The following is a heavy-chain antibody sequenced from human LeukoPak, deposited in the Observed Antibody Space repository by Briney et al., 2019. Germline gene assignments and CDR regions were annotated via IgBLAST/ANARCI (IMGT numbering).Heavy chain of an antibody. D-gene: IGHD3-22*01. CDR3: ARDGIDQWLTFDV. J-gene: IGHJ3*01. CDR1: GFTFDDYA. V-gene: IGHV3-9*01. Sequence: PGGSLRLSCAASGFTFDDYAMHWVRQAPGKGLEWVAHITWNSGIIGYADSVKGRFTISRDNAKNSLYLQMNSLRAEDTALYYCARDGIDQWLTFDVRGQGTMVTVSS. CDR2: ITWNSGII.